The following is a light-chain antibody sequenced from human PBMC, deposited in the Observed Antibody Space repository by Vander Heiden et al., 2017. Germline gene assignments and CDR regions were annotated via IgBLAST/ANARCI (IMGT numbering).Light chain of an antibody. CDR2: DAS. CDR1: QRISTW. V-gene: IGKV1-5*01. J-gene: IGKJ4*01. CDR3: QQYKSYPST. Sequence: DIQMTQSPSTLSTSLGDRVTITCRTSQRISTWLAWYQQKPGTAPKLLIYDASSLESGVPSRFSGSGSGTEFTLTISSLQPDDFATYYCQQYKSYPSTFGGGTKVEIK.